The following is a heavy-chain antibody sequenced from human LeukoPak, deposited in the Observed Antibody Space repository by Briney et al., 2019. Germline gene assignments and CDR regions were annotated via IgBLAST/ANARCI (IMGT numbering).Heavy chain of an antibody. CDR2: IYYSGST. Sequence: SETLSLTGSVSGGSIRGYCWNWIRQPPGKGLEWIGYIYYSGSTNYNPSLKSRVTISVDKSKRQFSLNLTSVTAADTAVYYCARGSVYCNSFEPRGQGTLVSVSS. D-gene: IGHD2/OR15-2a*01. J-gene: IGHJ5*02. V-gene: IGHV4-59*01. CDR3: ARGSVYCNSFEP. CDR1: GGSIRGYC.